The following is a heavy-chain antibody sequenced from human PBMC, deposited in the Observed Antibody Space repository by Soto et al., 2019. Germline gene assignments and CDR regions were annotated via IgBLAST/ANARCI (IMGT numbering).Heavy chain of an antibody. CDR1: GGSFSGYY. D-gene: IGHD2-2*01. J-gene: IGHJ6*02. Sequence: PSETLSLTCAVYGGSFSGYYWSWIRQPPGKGLEWIGEINHSGSTNYNPSLKSRVTISVDTSKNQFSLKLSSVTAADTAVYYCARGPYCSSTSCYYNYYYGMDVWGQGTTVTV. V-gene: IGHV4-34*01. CDR2: INHSGST. CDR3: ARGPYCSSTSCYYNYYYGMDV.